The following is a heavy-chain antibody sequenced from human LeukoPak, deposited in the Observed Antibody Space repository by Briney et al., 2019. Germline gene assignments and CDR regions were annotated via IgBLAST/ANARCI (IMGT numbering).Heavy chain of an antibody. CDR1: GGSISSYY. V-gene: IGHV4-59*01. D-gene: IGHD5-24*01. CDR3: ARDRRRDGYNFDI. CDR2: IYYSGST. Sequence: SETLSLTCTVSGGSISSYYWSWIRQPPGKGLEWIGYIYYSGSTNYNPSLKSRVTISVDTSKNQFSPKLSSVTAADTAVYYCARDRRRDGYNFDIWGQGTLVTVSS. J-gene: IGHJ4*02.